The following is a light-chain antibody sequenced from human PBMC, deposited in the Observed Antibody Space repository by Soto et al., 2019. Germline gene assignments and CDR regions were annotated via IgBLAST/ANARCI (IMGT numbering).Light chain of an antibody. CDR2: EVT. CDR1: SSDVGASIY. V-gene: IGLV2-8*01. J-gene: IGLJ3*02. CDR3: RSYSRRPNLV. Sequence: QSALTQPPSASGSPGQSVTISCTGTSSDVGASIYVSWYQQHPGKAPRLMIYEVTERPSGVPDRFSGSKSGSTASLTVSGLQAEDGADYFCRSYSRRPNLVFGGGTKLTVL.